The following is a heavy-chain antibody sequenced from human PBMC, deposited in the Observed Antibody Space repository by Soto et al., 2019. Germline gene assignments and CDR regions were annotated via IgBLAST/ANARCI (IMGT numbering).Heavy chain of an antibody. J-gene: IGHJ4*02. V-gene: IGHV1-3*01. CDR2: INAGNGNT. CDR1: GYTFTSYA. Sequence: GASVKVSCKASGYTFTSYAMHWVRQAPGQRLEWMGWINAGNGNTKYSQKFQGRVTITRDTSASTAYMELSSLRSEDTAVYYCARDYYDFWSGSPTAFDYWGQGTLVTVSS. CDR3: ARDYYDFWSGSPTAFDY. D-gene: IGHD3-3*01.